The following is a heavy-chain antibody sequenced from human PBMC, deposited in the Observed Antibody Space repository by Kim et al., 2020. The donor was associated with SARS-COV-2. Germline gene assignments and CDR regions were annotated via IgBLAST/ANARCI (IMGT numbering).Heavy chain of an antibody. CDR3: ALRGSYGYWEY. CDR1: GFTFSSYA. V-gene: IGHV3-23*01. D-gene: IGHD5-18*01. Sequence: GSLRLSCAASGFTFSSYAMSWVRQAPGKGLELVSGISSGGGSKYYADSVKGRFTISRDNSKKTLYLQMNSLRAEDTAVYYCALRGSYGYWEYWGQGTLV. J-gene: IGHJ4*02. CDR2: ISSGGGSK.